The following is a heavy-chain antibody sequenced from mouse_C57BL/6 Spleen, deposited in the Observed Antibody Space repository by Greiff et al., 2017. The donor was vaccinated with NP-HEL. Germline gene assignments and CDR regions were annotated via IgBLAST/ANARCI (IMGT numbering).Heavy chain of an antibody. CDR2: IHPNSGST. Sequence: QVQLQQPGAELVKPGASVKLSCKASGYTFTSYWMHWVKQRPGQGLEWIGMIHPNSGSTNYNEKFKSKATLTVDKSSSTAYMQLSSLTSEDSAVYYCARSRWLLRGDYAMDYWGQGTSVTVSS. D-gene: IGHD2-3*01. CDR3: ARSRWLLRGDYAMDY. CDR1: GYTFTSYW. J-gene: IGHJ4*01. V-gene: IGHV1-64*01.